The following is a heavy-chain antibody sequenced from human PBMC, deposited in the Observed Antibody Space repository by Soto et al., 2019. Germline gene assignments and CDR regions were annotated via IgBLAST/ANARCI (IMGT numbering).Heavy chain of an antibody. CDR2: IYYTGRT. J-gene: IGHJ4*02. CDR3: ARDSPAFLFAY. Sequence: QVQLQESGPGRVKPSETLSLTCTVSGASVRSGSFYWSWIRQPPGKGLEWIGYIYYTGRTSYNPSLNIPSTISFAPSKIHSPVNRPSVTAPDTAIYYCARDSPAFLFAYGAQGPLFTFPS. V-gene: IGHV4-61*01. CDR1: GASVRSGSFY.